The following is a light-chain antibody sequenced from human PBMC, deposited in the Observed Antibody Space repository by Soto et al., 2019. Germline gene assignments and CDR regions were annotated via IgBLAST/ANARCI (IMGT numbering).Light chain of an antibody. Sequence: QSALTQSPSASGSPGQSVTISCTGTSSDIGGYNSVSWYQQHPGKAPKVMIYDVTKRPSGVPDRFSGSKSGNTASLTVSALQAEDEADYYCSSYAGSRTFVFGGGTKVTVL. CDR1: SSDIGGYNS. CDR2: DVT. V-gene: IGLV2-8*01. J-gene: IGLJ3*02. CDR3: SSYAGSRTFV.